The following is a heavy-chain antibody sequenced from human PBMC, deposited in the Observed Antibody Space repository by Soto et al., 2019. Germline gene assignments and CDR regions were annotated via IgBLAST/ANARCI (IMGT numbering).Heavy chain of an antibody. V-gene: IGHV1-8*02. CDR1: GYDFSAYD. J-gene: IGHJ6*02. Sequence: QVQLVQSGAEVTQSGASVKVSCKASGYDFSAYDINWVRQASGQGLEWMGWMNPINGATGSARRFQGRVSMTRNTATGTAYLGLTSLRSDDTAVYYCGRGPSPRAPAGGTPYYYAMDVWGQGTTVTVS. D-gene: IGHD6-13*01. CDR2: MNPINGAT. CDR3: GRGPSPRAPAGGTPYYYAMDV.